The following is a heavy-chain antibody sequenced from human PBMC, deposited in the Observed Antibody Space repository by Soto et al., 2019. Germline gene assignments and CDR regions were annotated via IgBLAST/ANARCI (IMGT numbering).Heavy chain of an antibody. CDR1: GFTFSSYA. CDR2: ISGSGGST. CDR3: AKDWGRATVSVDY. J-gene: IGHJ4*02. D-gene: IGHD4-17*01. V-gene: IGHV3-23*01. Sequence: EVQLLESGGGLVQPGGSLRLSCAASGFTFSSYAMSWVRQAPGKGLEWVSAISGSGGSTYYADSVKGRFTISRDNSKNAVYLQMTSLRGDDAAVYYCAKDWGRATVSVDYWGQGTLVTVSS.